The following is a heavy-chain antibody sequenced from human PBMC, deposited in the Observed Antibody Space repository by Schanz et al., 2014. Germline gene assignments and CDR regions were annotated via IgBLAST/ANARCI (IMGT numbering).Heavy chain of an antibody. V-gene: IGHV3-7*01. CDR1: GFTFSAYW. CDR2: IKPDGSEK. CDR3: AREVGGSFGQHY. Sequence: VQLVESGGGVVQPGRSLRLSCAASGFTFSAYWMTWVRQAPGKGLDWVGIIKPDGSEKFYVDSVKGRFTISRDNAKNLMYLHLNSLRAEDTAVYYCAREVGGSFGQHYWGQGALXTVSS. J-gene: IGHJ4*02. D-gene: IGHD1-26*01.